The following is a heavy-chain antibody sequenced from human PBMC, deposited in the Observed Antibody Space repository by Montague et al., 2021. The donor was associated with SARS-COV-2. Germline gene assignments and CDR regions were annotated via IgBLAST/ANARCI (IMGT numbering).Heavy chain of an antibody. CDR3: ARGLIDITMMVVVFTGASFYFDY. CDR2: IYYSGST. D-gene: IGHD3-22*01. V-gene: IGHV4-59*12. J-gene: IGHJ4*02. Sequence: SGTLSLTCTVSGGSISSYYWSWIRQPPGKGLEWIGYIYYSGSTNYNPSLKSRVTISVDTSKNQFSLKLSSVTAADTAVYYCARGLIDITMMVVVFTGASFYFDYWGQGILVTVSS. CDR1: GGSISSYY.